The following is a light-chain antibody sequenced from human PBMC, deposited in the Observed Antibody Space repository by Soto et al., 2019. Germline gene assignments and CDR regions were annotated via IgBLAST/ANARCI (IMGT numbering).Light chain of an antibody. V-gene: IGKV3-15*01. CDR2: GIS. J-gene: IGKJ2*02. CDR3: QQYNNWPPST. Sequence: EIVMTQSPATLSVSPGESATLSCRASQSVRNDLAWYQQKPGQAPRLLIYGISTRATGVPAKFSGSGSGTEFTLTISSLQSEDFAVYYYQQYNNWPPSTFGQGTKLEIK. CDR1: QSVRND.